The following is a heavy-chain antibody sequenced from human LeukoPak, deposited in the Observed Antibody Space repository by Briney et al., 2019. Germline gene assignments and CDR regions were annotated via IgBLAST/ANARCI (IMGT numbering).Heavy chain of an antibody. CDR1: GGSISSSSYY. Sequence: SETLSLTCTVSGGSISSSSYYWGWIRQPPGKGLEWIGYIYYSESTNYNPSLKSRVTISVDTSKTQFSLKLSSVAAADTAVYYCARTHPSSITMVRGVGDAFDIWGQGTMVTVSS. J-gene: IGHJ3*02. CDR3: ARTHPSSITMVRGVGDAFDI. D-gene: IGHD3-10*01. CDR2: IYYSEST. V-gene: IGHV4-61*05.